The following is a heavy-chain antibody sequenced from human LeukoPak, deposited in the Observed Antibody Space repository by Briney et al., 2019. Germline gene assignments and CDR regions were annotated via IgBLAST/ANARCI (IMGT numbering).Heavy chain of an antibody. CDR2: ISSSGRTI. V-gene: IGHV3-48*03. Sequence: PGGSLRLSCAASGITFSSYEMNWVRQTPGKGLEWVSYISSSGRTIYYADSLKGRFTISRDNAKNSLYLQMNSLRAEDTAVYYCARVGGSYFYFDYWGQGTLVTVPS. CDR1: GITFSSYE. D-gene: IGHD1-26*01. CDR3: ARVGGSYFYFDY. J-gene: IGHJ4*02.